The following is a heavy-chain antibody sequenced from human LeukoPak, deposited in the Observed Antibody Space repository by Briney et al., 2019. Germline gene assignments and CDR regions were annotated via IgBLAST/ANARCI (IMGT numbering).Heavy chain of an antibody. D-gene: IGHD2-15*01. CDR1: GYTFTGYY. J-gene: IGHJ4*02. CDR2: INPNSGGT. V-gene: IGHV1-2*02. CDR3: ARERMLTSCYDY. Sequence: ASVKVSCKASGYTFTGYYMHWVRQAPGQGLEWMGWINPNSGGTNYAQKFQGRVTMTRDTSISIAYMELSRLRSDDTAVYYCARERMLTSCYDYWGQGTLVTVSS.